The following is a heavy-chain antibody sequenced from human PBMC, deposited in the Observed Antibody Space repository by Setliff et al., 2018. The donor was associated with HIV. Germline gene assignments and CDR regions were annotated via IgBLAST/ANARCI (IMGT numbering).Heavy chain of an antibody. Sequence: GESLKISCGASGFTFSGSPMHWVRQASGKGLEWVGRIRNKAKSYTTKYAASVKDRFTISRDDSKNSLYLQMNSLRAEDTAVYYCARVIAVAGTEYYYYGMDVWGQGTTVTVSS. V-gene: IGHV3-72*01. CDR3: ARVIAVAGTEYYYYGMDV. CDR2: IRNKAKSYTT. CDR1: GFTFSGSP. D-gene: IGHD6-19*01. J-gene: IGHJ6*02.